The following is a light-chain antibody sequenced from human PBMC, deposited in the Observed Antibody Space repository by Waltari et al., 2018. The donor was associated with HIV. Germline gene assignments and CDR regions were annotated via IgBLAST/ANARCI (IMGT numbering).Light chain of an antibody. CDR1: QSVNSN. CDR3: QQYNNWPET. V-gene: IGKV3-15*01. CDR2: GAS. Sequence: EIVMTQSPVTLSVSPGERATISCRASQSVNSNLAWYQQKPGQAPRLLIYGASTRAIGIPARFSGSGSGTEFALTISSLQSEDFAVYYCQQYNNWPETFGQGTKVEIK. J-gene: IGKJ1*01.